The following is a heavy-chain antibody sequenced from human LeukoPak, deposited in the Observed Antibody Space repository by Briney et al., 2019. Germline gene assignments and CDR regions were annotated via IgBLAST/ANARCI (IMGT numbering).Heavy chain of an antibody. Sequence: HPGGSLRLSCAASGFTFSTYVMVWVRRAPEKGLEWVSSISVSGSNTFYTDSVKGRFTISRDNSKNTLDLQMDSLRAEDTAIYYCAKENLLPAGGTLGSWGRGTLVTVSS. CDR1: GFTFSTYV. V-gene: IGHV3-23*01. J-gene: IGHJ5*02. CDR3: AKENLLPAGGTLGS. CDR2: ISVSGSNT. D-gene: IGHD6-13*01.